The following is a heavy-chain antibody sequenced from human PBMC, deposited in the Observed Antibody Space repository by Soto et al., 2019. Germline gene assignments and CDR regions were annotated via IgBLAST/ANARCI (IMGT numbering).Heavy chain of an antibody. Sequence: PGGSLRLSCAASGFTFSSYAMSWVRQAPGKGLEWVSAISGSGGSTYYADSVKGRFTISRDNSKNTLYLQMNSLRAEDTAVYYCAKGDFGVVIIAASLGFDYWGQGTLVTVS. V-gene: IGHV3-23*01. CDR3: AKGDFGVVIIAASLGFDY. CDR2: ISGSGGST. CDR1: GFTFSSYA. D-gene: IGHD3-3*01. J-gene: IGHJ4*02.